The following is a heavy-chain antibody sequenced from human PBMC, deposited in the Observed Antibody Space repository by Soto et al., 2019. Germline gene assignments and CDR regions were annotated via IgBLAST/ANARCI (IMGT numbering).Heavy chain of an antibody. Sequence: SEIHSLPYTVSCGTSGSISCYWGWIHQTPGKGLEWIGSIYYSGSTYYNPSLKSRVTISVDTSKNQFSLKLSSVTAADTAVYYCARSDIVVVVAASVYFDYWGQGTLVTVSS. CDR2: IYYSGST. D-gene: IGHD2-15*01. CDR1: CGTSGSISCY. CDR3: ARSDIVVVVAASVYFDY. V-gene: IGHV4-39*01. J-gene: IGHJ4*02.